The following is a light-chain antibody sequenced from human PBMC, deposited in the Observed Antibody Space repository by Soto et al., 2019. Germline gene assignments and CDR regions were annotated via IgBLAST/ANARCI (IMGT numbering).Light chain of an antibody. Sequence: QSALTQPPSASGSPGQSVTISCTGTSSDVGGYNYVSWYQQHPGKAPKLMIYEVTKRPSGVPDRFSGSKSANTASLTVSGLQADDEADYYCCSYAGNNNPVVFGGGTKLTVL. CDR1: SSDVGGYNY. CDR2: EVT. J-gene: IGLJ2*01. V-gene: IGLV2-8*01. CDR3: CSYAGNNNPVV.